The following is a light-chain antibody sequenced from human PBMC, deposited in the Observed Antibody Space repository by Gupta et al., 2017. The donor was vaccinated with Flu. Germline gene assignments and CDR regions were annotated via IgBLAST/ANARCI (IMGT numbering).Light chain of an antibody. J-gene: IGKJ1*01. V-gene: IGKV3-11*01. CDR1: QSIGSY. CDR2: DAS. CDR3: QQCNNWPRA. Sequence: EIVLTQSPATLSLSPGERATLSCRASQSIGSYLAWYQYKPGQAPRLLIYDASNRATGIPARFSGGGSGTDFTLTISSLEPEDFAAYFCQQCNNWPRAFGQGTKVEIK.